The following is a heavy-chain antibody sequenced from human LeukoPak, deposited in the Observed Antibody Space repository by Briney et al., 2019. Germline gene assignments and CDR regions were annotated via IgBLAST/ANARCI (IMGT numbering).Heavy chain of an antibody. CDR1: GYSFTSYW. CDR3: ARHRYCSSTSCSLPYYMDV. J-gene: IGHJ6*03. CDR2: IYPGDSDT. D-gene: IGHD2-2*01. V-gene: IGHV5-51*01. Sequence: GESLKISCKGSGYSFTSYWISWARQMPGKGLEWMGIIYPGDSDTRYSPSFQGQVTISADKSISTAYLQWSSLKASDTAMYYCARHRYCSSTSCSLPYYMDVWGKGTTVTVSS.